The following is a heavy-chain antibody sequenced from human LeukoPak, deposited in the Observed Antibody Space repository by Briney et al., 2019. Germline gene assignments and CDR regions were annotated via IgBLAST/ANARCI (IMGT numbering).Heavy chain of an antibody. D-gene: IGHD3-22*01. CDR1: GGSISSSSYY. V-gene: IGHV4-39*01. Sequence: SETLSLTCTVSGGSISSSSYYWAWIRQPPGKGLEWIGKIYYTETTYYNPSLKSRVTISVDTSKNQFSLKLSSVTAADTAVYYCARGVHVRKYDSNHNCFDPWGQGTLVTVSS. J-gene: IGHJ5*02. CDR3: ARGVHVRKYDSNHNCFDP. CDR2: IYYTETT.